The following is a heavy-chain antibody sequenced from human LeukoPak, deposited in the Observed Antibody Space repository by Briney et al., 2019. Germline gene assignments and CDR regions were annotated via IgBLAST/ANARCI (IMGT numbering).Heavy chain of an antibody. V-gene: IGHV3-30*02. J-gene: IGHJ4*02. Sequence: GGSLRLSCAASGFTFSSYGIHWVRQAPGKGLEWVTFIGYDGRNKYYADSMKGRFTISRDNSKNTLYLQMNSLRAEDTAVYYCAKDNAYYYADYWGQGTLVTVSS. CDR1: GFTFSSYG. CDR2: IGYDGRNK. D-gene: IGHD3-10*01. CDR3: AKDNAYYYADY.